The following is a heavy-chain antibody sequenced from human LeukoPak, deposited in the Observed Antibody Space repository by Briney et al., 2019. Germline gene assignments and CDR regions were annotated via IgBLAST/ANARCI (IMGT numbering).Heavy chain of an antibody. J-gene: IGHJ4*02. D-gene: IGHD3-22*01. CDR1: GFTFSSYE. CDR3: ARETYYYDSSGYYGVDC. V-gene: IGHV3-48*03. CDR2: ISSSGSTI. Sequence: GGSLRLSCAASGFTFSSYEMNWVRQAPGKGLEWVSYISSSGSTIYYADSVKGRFTISRDNAKNSLYLQMNSLRAEDTAVYYCARETYYYDSSGYYGVDCWGQGTLVTVSS.